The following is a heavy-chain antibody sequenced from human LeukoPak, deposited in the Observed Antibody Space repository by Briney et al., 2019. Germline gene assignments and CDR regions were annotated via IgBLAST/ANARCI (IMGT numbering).Heavy chain of an antibody. J-gene: IGHJ6*03. CDR2: MNPNSGNT. V-gene: IGHV1-8*03. D-gene: IGHD4-17*01. Sequence: SVKVSCKASGYTFTSYDINWVRQATGQGLEWMGWMNPNSGNTGYAQKFQGRVTITRNTSISTAYTELSSLRSEDTAVYYCARGDGDPYYMDVWGKGTTVTVSS. CDR3: ARGDGDPYYMDV. CDR1: GYTFTSYD.